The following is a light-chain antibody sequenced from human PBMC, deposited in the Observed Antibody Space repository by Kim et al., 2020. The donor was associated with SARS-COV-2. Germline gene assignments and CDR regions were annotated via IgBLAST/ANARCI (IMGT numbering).Light chain of an antibody. CDR2: GKN. Sequence: SSELTQDPAGDGEIRRMNTSNSTRDSIRSYDASRYQQKPGHAPVLVIYGKNNRPSGIPDRFSGSSSGNTASLTITGAQAEDEADYYCNSRDNSGNHPWVF. J-gene: IGLJ3*02. CDR1: SIRSYD. CDR3: NSRDNSGNHPWV. V-gene: IGLV3-19*01.